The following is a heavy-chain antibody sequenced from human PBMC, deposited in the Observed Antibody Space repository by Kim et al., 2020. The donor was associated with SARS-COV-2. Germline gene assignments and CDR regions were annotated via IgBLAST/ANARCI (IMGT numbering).Heavy chain of an antibody. CDR1: GGSFSGYY. CDR3: ATSRSGSSHYGMDV. V-gene: IGHV4-34*01. CDR2: INHSGRT. D-gene: IGHD3-10*01. Sequence: SETLSLTCAVYGGSFSGYYWSWIRQPPGKGLEWIGEINHSGRTNYSPSLKSRVTISMDTSKNQFSLKLSSVTAADTAVYYCATSRSGSSHYGMDVWGQGTTVTVSS. J-gene: IGHJ6*02.